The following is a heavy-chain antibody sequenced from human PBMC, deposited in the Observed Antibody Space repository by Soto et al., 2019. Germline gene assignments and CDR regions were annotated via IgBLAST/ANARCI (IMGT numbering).Heavy chain of an antibody. CDR2: ISGSGGST. D-gene: IGHD3-9*01. CDR3: AKRDILTGYYTPGAFVI. CDR1: GFTFSSYA. Sequence: GGSLRLSCAASGFTFSSYAMSWVRQAPGKGLEWVSAISGSGGSTYYADSVKGRFTISRDNSKNTLYLQMNSLRAEDTAVYYCAKRDILTGYYTPGAFVIWGPATILTVSS. V-gene: IGHV3-23*01. J-gene: IGHJ3*02.